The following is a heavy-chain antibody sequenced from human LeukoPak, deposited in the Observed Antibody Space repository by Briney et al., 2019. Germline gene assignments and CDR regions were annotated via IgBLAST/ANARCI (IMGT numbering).Heavy chain of an antibody. V-gene: IGHV1-69*06. D-gene: IGHD4-23*01. Sequence: SVKVSCKASGGSFSSYVFTWVRQAPGQGLEWMGGIVPIFGRANYAQKFQGRVTITADKSTNTVYMEVSRLTSEDTAVYYCARVGDYGANSAMVMTPWGQGTLVTVSS. J-gene: IGHJ4*02. CDR3: ARVGDYGANSAMVMTP. CDR2: IVPIFGRA. CDR1: GGSFSSYV.